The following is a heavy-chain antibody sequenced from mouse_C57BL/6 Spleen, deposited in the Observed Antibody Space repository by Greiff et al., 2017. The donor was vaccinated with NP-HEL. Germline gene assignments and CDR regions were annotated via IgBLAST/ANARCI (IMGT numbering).Heavy chain of an antibody. CDR2: INPNNGGT. J-gene: IGHJ3*01. D-gene: IGHD1-1*01. CDR1: GYTFTDYY. CDR3: ARFFDYYGSEEFAY. Sequence: EVKLQQSGPELVKPGASVKISCKASGYTFTDYYMNWVKQSHGKSLEWIGDINPNNGGTSYNQKFKGKATLTVDKSSSTAYMELRSLTSEDSAVYYCARFFDYYGSEEFAYWGQGTLVTVSA. V-gene: IGHV1-26*01.